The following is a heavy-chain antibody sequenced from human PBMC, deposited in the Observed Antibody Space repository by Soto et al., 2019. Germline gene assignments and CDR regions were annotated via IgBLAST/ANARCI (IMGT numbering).Heavy chain of an antibody. CDR2: IDPGGGRA. V-gene: IGHV1-3*01. CDR3: PRDLNGGNPFDY. D-gene: IGHD2-8*01. CDR1: GYTLRNYA. J-gene: IGHJ4*02. Sequence: QVQLVQCWSEVKKHGASVRVSCKPSGYTLRNYAIHWVRQAAGQSCEWLAWIDPGGGRATYSQKVQGRIIVTRDKSATTFYMDLTRLTSADTAVYFCPRDLNGGNPFDYWGQGALVIVS.